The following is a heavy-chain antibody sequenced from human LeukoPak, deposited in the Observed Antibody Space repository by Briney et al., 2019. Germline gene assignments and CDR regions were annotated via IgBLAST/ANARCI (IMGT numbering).Heavy chain of an antibody. J-gene: IGHJ5*02. CDR2: ISAYNGNT. V-gene: IGHV1-18*01. D-gene: IGHD6-13*01. CDR1: GYTFTSYG. Sequence: ASVKVSCKASGYTFTSYGISWVRQAPGQGLEWMGWISAYNGNTNYAQKLQGRVTMTTDTSTSTAYMELRSLRSDDTAVYYCARDAPYSSSSGWFDPWGQGTLVTVSS. CDR3: ARDAPYSSSSGWFDP.